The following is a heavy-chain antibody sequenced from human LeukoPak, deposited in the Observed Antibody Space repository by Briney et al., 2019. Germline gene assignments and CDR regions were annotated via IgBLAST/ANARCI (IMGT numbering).Heavy chain of an antibody. V-gene: IGHV3-9*01. Sequence: PGGSLRLSCAASGFTFDDYAMHWVRQAPGKSLEWVSGISWNSGSIGYADSVKGRFTISRDNAKNSLYLQMNSLRAEDTALYYCAKDGAATYYYGMDVWGQGTTVTVSS. D-gene: IGHD2-15*01. J-gene: IGHJ6*02. CDR1: GFTFDDYA. CDR3: AKDGAATYYYGMDV. CDR2: ISWNSGSI.